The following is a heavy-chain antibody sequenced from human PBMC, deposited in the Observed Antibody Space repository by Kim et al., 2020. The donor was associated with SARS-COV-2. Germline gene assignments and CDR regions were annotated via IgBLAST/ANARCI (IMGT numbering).Heavy chain of an antibody. J-gene: IGHJ4*02. D-gene: IGHD6-13*01. CDR3: ANLHSSSWYFDY. V-gene: IGHV4-30-2*04. Sequence: SHHPPLKSRVTISVDTSKNQFARKLSSVTAADTAVYYCANLHSSSWYFDYWGQGTLVTVSS.